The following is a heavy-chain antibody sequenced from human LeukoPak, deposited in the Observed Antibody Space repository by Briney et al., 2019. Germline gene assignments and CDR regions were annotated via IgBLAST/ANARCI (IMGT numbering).Heavy chain of an antibody. D-gene: IGHD6-13*01. CDR1: GFTFSSYS. V-gene: IGHV3-21*01. CDR3: AKTGSSSWGYFDY. CDR2: ISSSSSYI. Sequence: GGSLRLSCAASGFTFSSYSMNWVRQAPGKGLEWVSCISSSSSYIYYADSVKGRFTISRDNAKNSLYLQMNSLRAEDTAVYYCAKTGSSSWGYFDYWGQGTLVTVSS. J-gene: IGHJ4*02.